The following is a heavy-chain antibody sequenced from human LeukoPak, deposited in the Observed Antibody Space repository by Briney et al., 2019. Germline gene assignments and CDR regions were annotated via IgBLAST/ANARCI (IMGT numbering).Heavy chain of an antibody. V-gene: IGHV3-64*01. J-gene: IGHJ4*02. CDR1: GFTFSSYA. D-gene: IGHD6-19*01. CDR3: ARGKYSGGPVDY. CDR2: ISSNGGST. Sequence: PGGSLRLSCAASGFTFSSYAMHWVRQAPGKGLEYVSAISSNGGSTYYANSVKGRFTISRDNSKNTLYLQMGSLRAEGMAVYYCARGKYSGGPVDYWGQGTLVTVSS.